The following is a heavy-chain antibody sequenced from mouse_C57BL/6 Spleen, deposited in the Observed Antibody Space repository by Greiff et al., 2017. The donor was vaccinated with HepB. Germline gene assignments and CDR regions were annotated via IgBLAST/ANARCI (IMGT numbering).Heavy chain of an antibody. CDR1: GYTFTSYW. V-gene: IGHV1-50*01. J-gene: IGHJ1*03. CDR3: ARAVPYWYFGG. CDR2: IDPSDSYT. Sequence: QVQLQQPGAELVKPGASVKLSCKASGYTFTSYWMQWVKQRPGQGLEWIGEIDPSDSYTNYNQKFKGKATLTVDTSSSTAYMQLSSLTSEDSAVYYCARAVPYWYFGGWGTGTTVTVSS.